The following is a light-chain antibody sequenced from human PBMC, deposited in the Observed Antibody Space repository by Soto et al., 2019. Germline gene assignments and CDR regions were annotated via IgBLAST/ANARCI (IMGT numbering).Light chain of an antibody. Sequence: EIVLTQSPAILSVSPGERATLSCRASQSISSYLAWYQQKPGQAPRLLIFGASYRATGIPARFSGSGSGTDFTLTISSLEPEDFAVYYCQQRSNWPPITFGQGTRLEI. CDR2: GAS. J-gene: IGKJ5*01. CDR3: QQRSNWPPIT. CDR1: QSISSY. V-gene: IGKV3-11*01.